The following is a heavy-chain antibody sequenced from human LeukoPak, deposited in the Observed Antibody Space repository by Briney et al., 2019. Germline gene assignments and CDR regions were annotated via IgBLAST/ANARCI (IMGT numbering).Heavy chain of an antibody. CDR3: ARDSFNEGRAAAGNDY. CDR2: IIPIFGIA. Sequence: GSSVKVSCKGSGGTFSSYAISWVRQAPAQGLEWMGRIIPIFGIANYAQKFQGRVTITADKSTSTAYMELSSLRSEDTAVYYCARDSFNEGRAAAGNDYWGQGTLVTVSS. D-gene: IGHD6-13*01. J-gene: IGHJ4*02. CDR1: GGTFSSYA. V-gene: IGHV1-69*04.